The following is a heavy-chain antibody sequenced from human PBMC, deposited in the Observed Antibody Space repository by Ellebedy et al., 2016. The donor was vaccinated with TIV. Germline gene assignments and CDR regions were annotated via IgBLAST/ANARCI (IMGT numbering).Heavy chain of an antibody. Sequence: AASVKVSCKASGYTFTSYYMHWVRQAPGQGLEWMGIINPSGGSTTYAQKLQGRVTMTRDTSTSTVYMELSSLRSEYTAVYYCARARSSGWLHTPDYWGQGTLVTVSS. J-gene: IGHJ4*02. CDR1: GYTFTSYY. CDR2: INPSGGST. CDR3: ARARSSGWLHTPDY. V-gene: IGHV1-46*04. D-gene: IGHD6-19*01.